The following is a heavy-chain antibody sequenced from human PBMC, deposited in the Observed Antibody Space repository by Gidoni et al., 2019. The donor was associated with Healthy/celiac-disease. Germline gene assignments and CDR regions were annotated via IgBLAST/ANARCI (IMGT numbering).Heavy chain of an antibody. J-gene: IGHJ6*02. Sequence: QLQLQESGPGLVKPSETLSLTCTVSGGSISRSSYYWGWIREPPGKGLEWIGSIYYSGSTYYNPSLKSRVTISVDTSKNQFSLKLSSVTAADTAVYYCARRAAGAVRGVIILDYGMDVWGQGTTVTVSS. CDR3: ARRAAGAVRGVIILDYGMDV. V-gene: IGHV4-39*01. CDR1: GGSISRSSYY. CDR2: IYYSGST. D-gene: IGHD3-10*01.